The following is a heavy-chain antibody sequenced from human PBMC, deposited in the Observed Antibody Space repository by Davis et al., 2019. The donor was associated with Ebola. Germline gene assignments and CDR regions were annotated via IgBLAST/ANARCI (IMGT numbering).Heavy chain of an antibody. Sequence: GGSLRLSCAASGFTFSSYAMSWVRQAPGKGLEWVSAISGSGGSTYYADSVKGRFTISRDNSKNTLYLQMNSLRAEDTAVYYCAREELNAIAVAGTFFYHYYGMDVWGQGTTVTVSS. CDR3: AREELNAIAVAGTFFYHYYGMDV. CDR2: ISGSGGST. D-gene: IGHD6-19*01. CDR1: GFTFSSYA. V-gene: IGHV3-23*01. J-gene: IGHJ6*02.